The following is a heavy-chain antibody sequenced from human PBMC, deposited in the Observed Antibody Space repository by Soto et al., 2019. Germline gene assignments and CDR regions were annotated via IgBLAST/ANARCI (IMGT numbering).Heavy chain of an antibody. D-gene: IGHD5-18*01. Sequence: QVQLVESGGGLVKPGGSLRLSCAASGFTFGEYYMSCIGQAPGKGLEWVSYIRSSSSYTNYANPVKGRFTISRDNAKNSLYLQMNSLRAEDTAVYYCARGAQLWLLGYWGQGTLVTVSS. J-gene: IGHJ4*02. CDR1: GFTFGEYY. CDR3: ARGAQLWLLGY. CDR2: IRSSSSYT. V-gene: IGHV3-11*06.